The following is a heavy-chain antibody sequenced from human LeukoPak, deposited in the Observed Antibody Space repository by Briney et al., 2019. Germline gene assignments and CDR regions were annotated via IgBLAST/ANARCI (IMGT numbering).Heavy chain of an antibody. Sequence: SETLSLTCTVSGDSISSYYWSWIRQPPGKGLEWIGYIYYSGSTNYNPSLKSRVTISVDTSKNQFSLKLSSVTAADTAVYYCARSSGWRAPFDYWGQGTLVTVSS. V-gene: IGHV4-59*08. D-gene: IGHD6-19*01. CDR3: ARSSGWRAPFDY. J-gene: IGHJ4*02. CDR1: GDSISSYY. CDR2: IYYSGST.